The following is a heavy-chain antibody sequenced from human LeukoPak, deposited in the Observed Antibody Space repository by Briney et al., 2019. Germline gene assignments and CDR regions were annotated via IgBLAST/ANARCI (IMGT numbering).Heavy chain of an antibody. D-gene: IGHD6-19*01. CDR1: GYSISSGYY. CDR2: IYHSGST. CDR3: ARRIAVAGYYYYYYMDV. V-gene: IGHV4-38-2*01. Sequence: SETLSLTCAVSGYSISSGYYWGWIRQPPGKGLEWIGSIYHSGSTYYNPSLKSRVTISVDTSKNQFSLKLGSVTAADTAVYYCARRIAVAGYYYYYYMDVWGKGTTVTVSS. J-gene: IGHJ6*03.